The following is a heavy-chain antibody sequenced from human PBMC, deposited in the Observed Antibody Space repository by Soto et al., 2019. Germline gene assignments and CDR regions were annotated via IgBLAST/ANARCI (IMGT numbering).Heavy chain of an antibody. J-gene: IGHJ4*02. D-gene: IGHD2-2*01. V-gene: IGHV3-33*01. CDR2: IWYDGSNE. CDR1: GFTFSTYG. CDR3: ARDYTSTSYGFDS. Sequence: GGSLRLSXAASGFTFSTYGMHWVRQAPGKGLEWVAVIWYDGSNEYYADSVKGRFTISRDNSKNTLYLQMNSLRAEDTAVYYCARDYTSTSYGFDSWGQGTLVTVSS.